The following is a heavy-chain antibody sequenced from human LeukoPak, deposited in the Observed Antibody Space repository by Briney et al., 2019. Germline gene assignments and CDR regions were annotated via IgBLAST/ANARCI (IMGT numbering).Heavy chain of an antibody. D-gene: IGHD6-13*01. V-gene: IGHV4-59*01. J-gene: IGHJ3*02. CDR1: GASFSGYY. CDR2: ISNSGST. Sequence: SETLSLTCAVSGASFSGYYWNWIRQPPGKGLEWIGFISNSGSTNYNPSLKSRVTISIDTSKRQFSLKLSSVTAADTAVYYCARYEVGSSWAQAFDMWGQGTMVTVSS. CDR3: ARYEVGSSWAQAFDM.